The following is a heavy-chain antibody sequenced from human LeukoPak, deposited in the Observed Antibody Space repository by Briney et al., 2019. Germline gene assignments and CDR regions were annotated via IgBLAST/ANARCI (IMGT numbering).Heavy chain of an antibody. D-gene: IGHD6-13*01. J-gene: IGHJ4*02. V-gene: IGHV4-31*03. CDR3: ASVAGYSSPFAY. CDR1: GDSISSGGYY. CDR2: IYYSGST. Sequence: SQTLSLTCTVSGDSISSGGYYWSWIRQHPGKGLEWIGYIYYSGSTYYNPSLKSRVTISIDASKNQFSLKLTSVTAADTAVYYCASVAGYSSPFAYWGQGTLVTVSS.